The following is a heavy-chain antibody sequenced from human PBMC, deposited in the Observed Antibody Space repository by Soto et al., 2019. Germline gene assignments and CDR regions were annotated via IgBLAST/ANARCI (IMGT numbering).Heavy chain of an antibody. CDR1: GFSFRTYA. D-gene: IGHD2-15*01. J-gene: IGHJ5*02. CDR3: AKDNSLHWFDP. V-gene: IGHV3-23*01. Sequence: EVQLLESGGGLVQPGGSLRLACATSGFSFRTYAMTWVRQAPGKGLEWVSTFNGNGGGTYYADSVKGRFTISRDNSKNTLYLQMDSLRVEDTATYYCAKDNSLHWFDPWGQGTLVTVSS. CDR2: FNGNGGGT.